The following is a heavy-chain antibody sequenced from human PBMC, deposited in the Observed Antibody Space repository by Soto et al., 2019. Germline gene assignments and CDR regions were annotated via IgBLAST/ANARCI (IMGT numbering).Heavy chain of an antibody. CDR3: AKDGTSSSRIPTFDY. Sequence: GGSLRLSCAASGFTFSSYGMHWVRQAPGKGLEWVAVISYDGSNKYYADSVKGRFTISRDNSKNTLYLQMNSLRAEDTAVYYCAKDGTSSSRIPTFDYWGQGTLVTVSS. CDR1: GFTFSSYG. V-gene: IGHV3-30*18. CDR2: ISYDGSNK. J-gene: IGHJ4*02. D-gene: IGHD6-13*01.